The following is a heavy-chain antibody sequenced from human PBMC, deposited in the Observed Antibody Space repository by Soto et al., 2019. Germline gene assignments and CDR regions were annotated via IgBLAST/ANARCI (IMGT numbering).Heavy chain of an antibody. V-gene: IGHV3-48*03. Sequence: EVQLVESGGGLVQPGGSLRLSCAASGFTFSSYEMNWVRQAPGKGLEWVSYISSSGATIYYADSVKGRFTVSRDNAKNSLYMQMNSLRAEDTAVYYCARDVLGASNYNYWGQGTLVTVSS. D-gene: IGHD4-4*01. CDR3: ARDVLGASNYNY. CDR1: GFTFSSYE. J-gene: IGHJ4*02. CDR2: ISSSGATI.